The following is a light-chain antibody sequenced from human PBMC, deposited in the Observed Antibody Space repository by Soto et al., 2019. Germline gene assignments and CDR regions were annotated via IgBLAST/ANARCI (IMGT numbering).Light chain of an antibody. CDR2: GAS. J-gene: IGKJ1*01. CDR1: QSVSSSS. V-gene: IGKV3-20*01. CDR3: QQYGSSPRT. Sequence: ENVLTQSPGTLSLSSGERATLFCRASQSVSSSSLAWYQQKPGQAPRLLMYGASSRATGIPDRFSGSGSGTDFTLTIRTLEPEDFAVYYCQQYGSSPRTFGQGTKVDIK.